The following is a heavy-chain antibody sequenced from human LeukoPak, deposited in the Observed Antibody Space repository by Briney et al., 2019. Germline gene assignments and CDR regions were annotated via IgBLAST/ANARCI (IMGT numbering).Heavy chain of an antibody. Sequence: SETLSLTCAVHGGSFSRYYWSWIRQSPGKGLEWIAEINHRGDTNYNPSVKSRVTMSVDTSKNQFSLKVTSLTAADTAVYFCARGPTISETGYFDYWGQGTLVTVTS. CDR1: GGSFSRYY. D-gene: IGHD1-1*01. CDR3: ARGPTISETGYFDY. V-gene: IGHV4-34*01. J-gene: IGHJ4*03. CDR2: INHRGDT.